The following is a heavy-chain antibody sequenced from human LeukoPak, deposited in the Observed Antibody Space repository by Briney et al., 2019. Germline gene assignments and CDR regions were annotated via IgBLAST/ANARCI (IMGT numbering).Heavy chain of an antibody. CDR2: IYYSGST. Sequence: SETLSLTCTVSGGSISSYYWSWIRQPPGKGLEWIGYIYYSGSTNYNPSLKSRVTISVDTSKNQFSLKLSSVTAADTAVYYCARVGGPHAFDIWGQGTMVTVSS. D-gene: IGHD3-16*01. CDR3: ARVGGPHAFDI. J-gene: IGHJ3*02. V-gene: IGHV4-59*01. CDR1: GGSISSYY.